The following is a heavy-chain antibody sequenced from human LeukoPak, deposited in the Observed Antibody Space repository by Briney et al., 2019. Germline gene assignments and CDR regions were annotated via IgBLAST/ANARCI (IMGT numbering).Heavy chain of an antibody. V-gene: IGHV1-2*02. CDR2: INPNSGGT. D-gene: IGHD6-13*01. J-gene: IGHJ4*02. CDR1: GYTFTSYY. Sequence: GASVKVSCKASGYTFTSYYMHWVRQAPGQGLEWMGWINPNSGGTNYAQKFQGRVTMTRDTSISTAYMELSRLRSDDTAVYYCASYPIGYSSSWYYFDYWGQGTLVTVSS. CDR3: ASYPIGYSSSWYYFDY.